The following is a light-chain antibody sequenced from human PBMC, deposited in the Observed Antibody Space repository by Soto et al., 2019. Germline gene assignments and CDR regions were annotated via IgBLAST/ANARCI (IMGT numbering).Light chain of an antibody. CDR2: LNN. CDR3: ATWDDSLNGPV. Sequence: QSVPTQPPSASGTPGQRVTISCSGSSSNIGSNAVNWYQHLPGTAPKLLIYLNNQWPSGVPDRFSGSKSGTSASLAISGLQSEDEAVYYCATWDDSLNGPVFGGGTKLTVL. V-gene: IGLV1-44*01. CDR1: SSNIGSNA. J-gene: IGLJ2*01.